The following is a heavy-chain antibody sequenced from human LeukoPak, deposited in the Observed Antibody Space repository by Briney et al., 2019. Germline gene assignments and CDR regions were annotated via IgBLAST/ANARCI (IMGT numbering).Heavy chain of an antibody. CDR2: IYPSDSDT. CDR1: GYSFTSYW. V-gene: IGHV5-51*01. J-gene: IGHJ4*02. D-gene: IGHD6-13*01. CDR3: ARREGAAAGSHFDY. Sequence: GESLKISCRGSGYSFTSYWIGWVRQMPGKGLEWMGIIYPSDSDTKYSPSFQGQVTISADRSISTAYLQWSSLKASDTAMYYCARREGAAAGSHFDYWGQGTLVTVSS.